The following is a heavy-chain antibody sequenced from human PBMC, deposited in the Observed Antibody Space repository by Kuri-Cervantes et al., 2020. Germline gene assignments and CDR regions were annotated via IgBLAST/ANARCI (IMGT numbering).Heavy chain of an antibody. Sequence: ASVKVSCKVSGYTLSELSMHWVRQAPGKGLEWMGGFDPEAGEILYPQKFQGRVIMTEDTSTDTVYMELSSLRSEDTAVYYCARAEVLYYDPPRATWFDPWGQGTLVTVSS. D-gene: IGHD3-22*01. CDR3: ARAEVLYYDPPRATWFDP. J-gene: IGHJ5*02. CDR1: GYTLSELS. CDR2: FDPEAGEI. V-gene: IGHV1-24*01.